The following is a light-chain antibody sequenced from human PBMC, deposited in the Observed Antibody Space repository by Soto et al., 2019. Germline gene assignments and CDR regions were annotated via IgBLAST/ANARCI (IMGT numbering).Light chain of an antibody. Sequence: EIVLTQSPGTVSVSPGDRATLSCRASQRVTTSFLAWYQQKPGQPPRLLIYSASGRATGIPDRFSGSGSGTDLTLSISSLEPEDSAVYYCQQYGSAPRTFGQGTKVDI. CDR3: QQYGSAPRT. CDR2: SAS. J-gene: IGKJ1*01. V-gene: IGKV3-20*01. CDR1: QRVTTSF.